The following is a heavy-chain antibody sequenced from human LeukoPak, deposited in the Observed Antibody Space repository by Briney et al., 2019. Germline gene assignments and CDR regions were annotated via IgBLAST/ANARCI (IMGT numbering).Heavy chain of an antibody. Sequence: ASVKVSCEASGYTFTSYGISWVRQAPGQGLEWMGWISAYNGNTNYAQKLQGRVTMTTDTSTSTAYMELRSLRSDDTAVYYCARDLYVRSGSRYGMDVWGPGTTVTVSS. CDR2: ISAYNGNT. CDR3: ARDLYVRSGSRYGMDV. D-gene: IGHD3-10*02. CDR1: GYTFTSYG. J-gene: IGHJ6*02. V-gene: IGHV1-18*01.